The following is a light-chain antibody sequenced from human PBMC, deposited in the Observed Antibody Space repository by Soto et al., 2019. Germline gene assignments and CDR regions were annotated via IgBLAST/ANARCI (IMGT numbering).Light chain of an antibody. J-gene: IGLJ1*01. CDR3: SSYTTSNTRQIV. V-gene: IGLV2-14*03. CDR1: SADIGAFNY. Sequence: QSALTQPASVSGSPGQSITISCAGTSADIGAFNYVSWYQHHPGKAPKLLIYDVSDRPSGVSTRFSASKSANTASLTISGLQAEDEADYYCSSYTTSNTRQIVFGTGTKVTVL. CDR2: DVS.